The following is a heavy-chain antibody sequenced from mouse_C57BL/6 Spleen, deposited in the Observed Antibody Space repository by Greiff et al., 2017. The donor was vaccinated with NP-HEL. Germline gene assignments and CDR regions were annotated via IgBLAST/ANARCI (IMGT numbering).Heavy chain of an antibody. V-gene: IGHV5-17*01. J-gene: IGHJ2*01. Sequence: EVILVESGGGIVKPGGSLKLSCAASGFTFSDYGMHWVRQAPEKGLEWVAYISSGSSTIYYADTVKGRFTISRDNAKNTLFLQMTSLRSEDTAMYYCARGDTTVPHYFDYWGQGTTLTVSS. D-gene: IGHD1-1*01. CDR2: ISSGSSTI. CDR3: ARGDTTVPHYFDY. CDR1: GFTFSDYG.